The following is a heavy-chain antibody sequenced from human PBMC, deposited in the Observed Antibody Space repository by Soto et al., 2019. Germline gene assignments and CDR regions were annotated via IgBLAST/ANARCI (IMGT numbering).Heavy chain of an antibody. CDR1: GFTFSSYS. V-gene: IGHV3-48*01. J-gene: IGHJ6*03. D-gene: IGHD3-3*01. CDR2: ISSSSSTI. CDR3: ARRSWSGYYLVDYYYYMDV. Sequence: EVQLVESGGGLVQPGGSLRLSCAASGFTFSSYSMNWVRQAPGKGLEWVSYISSSSSTIYYADSVKGRFTISRDNAKNSLYLQMNSLRAEDTAVYYCARRSWSGYYLVDYYYYMDVWVKGTTVTVSS.